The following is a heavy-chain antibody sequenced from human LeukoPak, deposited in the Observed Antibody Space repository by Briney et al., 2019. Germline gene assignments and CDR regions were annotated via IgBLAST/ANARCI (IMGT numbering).Heavy chain of an antibody. V-gene: IGHV1-18*01. D-gene: IGHD2-15*01. CDR1: GYTFTSYG. Sequence: ASVKVSCKASGYTFTSYGISWVRQAPGQGLEWMEWISTYNGATNYPQNLQGRVTMTTDTSTSTAYMELRSLRSDDTAVYYCASGPTYCSGGSCWVGNYWGQGTLVTVSS. CDR2: ISTYNGAT. CDR3: ASGPTYCSGGSCWVGNY. J-gene: IGHJ4*02.